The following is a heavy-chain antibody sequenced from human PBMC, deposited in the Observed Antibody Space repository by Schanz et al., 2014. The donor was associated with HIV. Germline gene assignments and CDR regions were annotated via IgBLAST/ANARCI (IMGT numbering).Heavy chain of an antibody. CDR3: AKEQYGAGFDY. D-gene: IGHD4-17*01. CDR2: IGSGGGRT. CDR1: GFMFSSYG. V-gene: IGHV3-23*01. Sequence: VQLLESGGGLVQPGGSLRVSCAASGFMFSSYGMSWVRQAPGKGLEWVSLIGSGGGRTYYADSVKGRVTISRDNSKNTLYLQMNSLRADDTALYYCAKEQYGAGFDYWGQGTLVTVSS. J-gene: IGHJ4*02.